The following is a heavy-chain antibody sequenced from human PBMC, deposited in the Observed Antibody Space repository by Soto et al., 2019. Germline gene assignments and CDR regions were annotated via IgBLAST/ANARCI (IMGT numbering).Heavy chain of an antibody. CDR1: GGSITSDDFY. CDR2: IYYSGST. V-gene: IGHV4-30-4*01. CDR3: ASRRGADLN. Sequence: KPSETLSLTCTVSGGSITSDDFYCSWIRQPPGKGLEWIGYIYYSGSTNYNPSLKSRITISVDTSKNQFSLKLSSVTAADTAVYYCASRRGADLNWGQGTLVTVSS. J-gene: IGHJ4*02.